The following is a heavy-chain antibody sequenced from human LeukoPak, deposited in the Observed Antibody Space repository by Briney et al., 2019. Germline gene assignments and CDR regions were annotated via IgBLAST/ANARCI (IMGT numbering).Heavy chain of an antibody. V-gene: IGHV3-21*04. Sequence: GGSLRLPCAASGFTFSSYSMNWVRQAPGKGLEWVSSISSSSSYIYYADSVKGRFTISRDNSKNTLYLQMNSLRAEDTAVYYCAKNRYGSGRPSDWWGQGTLVTVSS. CDR3: AKNRYGSGRPSDW. D-gene: IGHD3-10*01. CDR1: GFTFSSYS. CDR2: ISSSSSYI. J-gene: IGHJ4*02.